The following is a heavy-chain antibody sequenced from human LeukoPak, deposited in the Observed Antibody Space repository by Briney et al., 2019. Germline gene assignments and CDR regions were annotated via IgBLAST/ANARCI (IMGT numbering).Heavy chain of an antibody. J-gene: IGHJ4*02. D-gene: IGHD1-26*01. V-gene: IGHV3-48*02. CDR1: GYTFTGYY. CDR2: ISRSSSAI. Sequence: EASVKVSCKASGYTFTGYYMHWVRQAPGKGLEWVSYISRSSSAIYYADSVKGRFTISRDNAKNSLYLQMNSLREEDTAVYYCAREDRSGSSGGCDYWGQGTLVTVSS. CDR3: AREDRSGSSGGCDY.